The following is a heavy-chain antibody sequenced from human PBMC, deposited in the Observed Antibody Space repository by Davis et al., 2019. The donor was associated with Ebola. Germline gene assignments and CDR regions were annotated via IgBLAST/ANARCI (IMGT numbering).Heavy chain of an antibody. D-gene: IGHD4-23*01. Sequence: GESLKISCAASGFTVSTNTMDWVRQAPGKGLEWVAYISPIRSSSSTVYYADSVKGRFTVSRDNAKNSLYLQMNSLRAEDTAVYYCARAHGLYFGGSYDVWGQGTLVTVSS. CDR3: ARAHGLYFGGSYDV. CDR2: ISPIRSSSSTV. CDR1: GFTVSTNT. J-gene: IGHJ4*02. V-gene: IGHV3-48*01.